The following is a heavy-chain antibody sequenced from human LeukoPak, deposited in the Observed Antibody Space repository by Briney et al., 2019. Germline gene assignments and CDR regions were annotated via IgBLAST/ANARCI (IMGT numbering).Heavy chain of an antibody. J-gene: IGHJ5*02. V-gene: IGHV4-59*01. CDR1: GGSISSYY. D-gene: IGHD3-3*01. Sequence: PSETLSLTCTVSGGSISSYYWSWIRQPPGKGLEWIGYIYYSGSTNYNPSLKSRVTISVDTSKNQFSLKLSSVTAADTAVYYCARDKKTSGITIFGVVRRDWFDPWGQGTLVTVSS. CDR3: ARDKKTSGITIFGVVRRDWFDP. CDR2: IYYSGST.